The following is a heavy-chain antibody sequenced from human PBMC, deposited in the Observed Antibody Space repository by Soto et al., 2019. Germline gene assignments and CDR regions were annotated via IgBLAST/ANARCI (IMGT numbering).Heavy chain of an antibody. V-gene: IGHV4-34*01. J-gene: IGHJ6*02. CDR1: GGPFSDYY. D-gene: IGHD2-2*01. CDR3: ARGRGKCKSTSCFPPLYYWYYSMDV. Sequence: SETLSLTCAVYGGPFSDYYWSWIRQPPGKGLEWVGEISHSGTTTNYNPSLKSRVTISVDTSKNQFSLELSSVTAADTAMYYCARGRGKCKSTSCFPPLYYWYYSMDVWGQGTTVPVSS. CDR2: ISHSGTTT.